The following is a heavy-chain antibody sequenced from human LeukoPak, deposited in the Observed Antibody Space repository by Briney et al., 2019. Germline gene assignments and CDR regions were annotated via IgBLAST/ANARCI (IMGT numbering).Heavy chain of an antibody. Sequence: AGGSLRLSCAASGFTFSSYWMHWVRHAPGKGLVWVSRINNDVSSTRYADSVKGRFTISRDNAKNTIYLQVNSLRAEDTAVYYCATGQGHGMDVWGQGTTVTVSS. J-gene: IGHJ6*02. V-gene: IGHV3-74*01. D-gene: IGHD1-14*01. CDR3: ATGQGHGMDV. CDR2: INNDVSST. CDR1: GFTFSSYW.